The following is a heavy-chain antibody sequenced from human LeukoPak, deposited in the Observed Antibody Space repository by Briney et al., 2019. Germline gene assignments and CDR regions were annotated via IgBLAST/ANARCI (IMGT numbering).Heavy chain of an antibody. D-gene: IGHD6-19*01. CDR1: GGSFSGYY. CDR2: LFYTGST. CDR3: ASGSYSSGWHPYFDS. J-gene: IGHJ4*02. V-gene: IGHV4-34*12. Sequence: SETLSLTCAVYGGSFSGYYWGCIRQPPGKGLEWIGSLFYTGSTYYNPSLKSRVTISVDTSKNQFSLNLSSVTAADTAIYYCASGSYSSGWHPYFDSWGQGTLVTVSS.